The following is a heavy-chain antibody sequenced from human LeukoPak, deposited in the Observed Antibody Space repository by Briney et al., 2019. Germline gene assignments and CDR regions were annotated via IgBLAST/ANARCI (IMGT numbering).Heavy chain of an antibody. CDR1: GGSISSYY. J-gene: IGHJ4*02. CDR3: ARGRTIFGVVIAPFDY. CDR2: IYYSGST. D-gene: IGHD3-3*01. Sequence: PSETLSLTCTVSGGSISSYYWSWIRQPPGKGLEWIGYIYYSGSTNYNPSLKSRVTISVDTSKNQFSLKLSSVTAADTAVYYCARGRTIFGVVIAPFDYWGQGTLVTVSS. V-gene: IGHV4-59*01.